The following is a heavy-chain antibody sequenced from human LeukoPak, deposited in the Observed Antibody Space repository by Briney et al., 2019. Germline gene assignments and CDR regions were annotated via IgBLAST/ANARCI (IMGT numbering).Heavy chain of an antibody. J-gene: IGHJ4*02. D-gene: IGHD4-17*01. CDR2: ISTQSGNT. CDR3: ARGAYGDK. V-gene: IGHV1-18*01. Sequence: ASVKVSCGASGYTLTSYGINWMRQAPGQGLEWMGWISTQSGNTNYAQKVQGRLTLTTDRSTNTAYMELRSLRSDDTAVYYCARGAYGDKWGQGTMVTVSS. CDR1: GYTLTSYG.